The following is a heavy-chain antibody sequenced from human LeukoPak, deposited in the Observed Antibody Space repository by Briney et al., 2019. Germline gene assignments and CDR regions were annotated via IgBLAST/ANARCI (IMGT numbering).Heavy chain of an antibody. D-gene: IGHD4-17*01. Sequence: SETLSLTCSVSPGSISRFHWSWIRQAPGKEPEWIGYIFHIGNTNYNPSLRGRVTISIDTSKNEFSLDLTSVTAADTAVYYCAGTVTTHFAYWGQGALVTVSS. J-gene: IGHJ4*02. CDR2: IFHIGNT. V-gene: IGHV4-59*08. CDR1: PGSISRFH. CDR3: AGTVTTHFAY.